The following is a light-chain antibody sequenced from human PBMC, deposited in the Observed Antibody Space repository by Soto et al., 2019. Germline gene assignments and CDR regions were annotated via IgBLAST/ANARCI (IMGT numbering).Light chain of an antibody. CDR3: QHFGNSRWT. CDR2: GAS. CDR1: PSVASRN. V-gene: IGKV3-20*01. Sequence: EFVLTQSPCTRSLCPGERATLSCRASPSVASRNLAWYQQKSGQAPRLLIYGASSRAIHTPDRFSGSGSGTDLTLTISGLEPEDFAVYYCQHFGNSRWTFGQGTKVDI. J-gene: IGKJ1*01.